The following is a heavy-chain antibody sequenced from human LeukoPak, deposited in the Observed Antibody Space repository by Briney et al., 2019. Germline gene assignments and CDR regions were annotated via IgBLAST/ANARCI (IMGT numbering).Heavy chain of an antibody. D-gene: IGHD3-22*01. CDR1: GYTFTSYG. J-gene: IGHJ5*02. CDR2: ISAYNGNT. V-gene: IGHV1-18*01. CDR3: ARGTSRDYYDSSGYYYEDWFDP. Sequence: ASVKVSCKASGYTFTSYGISWVRPAPGQGLEWMGWISAYNGNTNYAQKLQGRVTMTTDTSTSTAYMELRSLRSDDTAVYYCARGTSRDYYDSSGYYYEDWFDPWGQGTLVTVSS.